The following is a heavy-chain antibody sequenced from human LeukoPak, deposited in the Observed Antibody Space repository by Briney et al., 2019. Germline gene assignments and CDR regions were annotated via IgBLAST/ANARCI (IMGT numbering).Heavy chain of an antibody. CDR2: IYSGGST. CDR3: ARDYGDYDRNYYYYYGIDV. V-gene: IGHV3-66*01. Sequence: PGGSLRLSCAASGFTVSSNYMSWVRQAPGKGLEWVSVIYSGGSTYYADSVKGRFTISRDNSKNTLYLQMNSLRAEDTAAYYCARDYGDYDRNYYYYYGIDVWGQGTTVTVSS. CDR1: GFTVSSNY. J-gene: IGHJ6*02. D-gene: IGHD4-17*01.